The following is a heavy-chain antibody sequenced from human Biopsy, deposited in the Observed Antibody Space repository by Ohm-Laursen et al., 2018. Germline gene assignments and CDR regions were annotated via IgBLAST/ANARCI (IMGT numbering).Heavy chain of an antibody. D-gene: IGHD5-18*01. Sequence: DTLSLTCAVSGGSISSYYWSWIRQPPGKGLEWIGYIYYSGSTNYNPSLKSRVTISIDTSKNQFSLNLSSVTAADTAVYYCARDSRGGHVDTTTITGKNFDFWGQGTLVTVSS. CDR1: GGSISSYY. CDR2: IYYSGST. V-gene: IGHV4-59*01. CDR3: ARDSRGGHVDTTTITGKNFDF. J-gene: IGHJ4*02.